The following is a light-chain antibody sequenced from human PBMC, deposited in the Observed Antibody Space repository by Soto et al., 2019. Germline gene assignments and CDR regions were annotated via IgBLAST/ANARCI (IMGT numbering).Light chain of an antibody. CDR1: QSINSY. Sequence: DIQMTQSPSSLSASVGDRVTVSCRASQSINSYLNWNQQKPGKAPTRLIYSASSLEEGVPSRFSGSGSGTEFTFTIGRLHPEDVATDSCQQTYTTQYTFGQGTKLEIK. CDR2: SAS. CDR3: QQTYTTQYT. V-gene: IGKV1-39*01. J-gene: IGKJ2*01.